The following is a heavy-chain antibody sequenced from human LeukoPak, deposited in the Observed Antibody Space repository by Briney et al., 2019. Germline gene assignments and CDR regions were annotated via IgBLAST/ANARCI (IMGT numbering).Heavy chain of an antibody. CDR2: ISSSSTYI. D-gene: IGHD3-16*01. J-gene: IGHJ4*02. V-gene: IGHV3-21*04. CDR1: GFTFSSYT. CDR3: AKRGDQGY. Sequence: GGSLRLSCAASGFTFSSYTMSWVRQAPGKGLEWVSSISSSSTYIYYADSVKGRFTISRDNSKNTLYLQMNSLRAEDTAVYYCAKRGDQGYWGQGTLVTVSS.